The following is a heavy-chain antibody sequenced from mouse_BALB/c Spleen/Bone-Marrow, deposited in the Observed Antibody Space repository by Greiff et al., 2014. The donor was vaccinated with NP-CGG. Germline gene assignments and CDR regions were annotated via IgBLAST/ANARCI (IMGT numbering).Heavy chain of an antibody. D-gene: IGHD2-1*01. CDR3: ARGIYYGNYDYAMDY. CDR2: IYPYNGGI. J-gene: IGHJ4*01. V-gene: IGHV1S29*02. CDR1: GFTLTDYN. Sequence: VQLQQSGPELVKPGASVKISCKASGFTLTDYNMHWVKQSHGKSLEWIGYIYPYNGGIGYNQKFNNKATLTVDNSSSTAYMEXXXXXXXXXAVYYCARGIYYGNYDYAMDYWGQGTSVTVSS.